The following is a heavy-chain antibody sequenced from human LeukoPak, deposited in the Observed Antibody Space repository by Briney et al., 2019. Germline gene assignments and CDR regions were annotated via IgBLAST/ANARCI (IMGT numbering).Heavy chain of an antibody. CDR2: LYPDDSAS. J-gene: IGHJ3*02. V-gene: IGHV5-51*01. CDR1: GYTFTNYW. CDR3: ATSREVAGSHAFDI. Sequence: RGESLQISCQCSGYTFTNYWIGWVRQLPGKVLEWMGLLYPDDSASRFSPSFQGRVTMSVDRSINTDYLQSSSLRASDTAMYYCATSREVAGSHAFDIWGQGTVVTVSS. D-gene: IGHD6-19*01.